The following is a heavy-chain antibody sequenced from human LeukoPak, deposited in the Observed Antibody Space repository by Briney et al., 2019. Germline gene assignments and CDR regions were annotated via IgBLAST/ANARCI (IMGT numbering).Heavy chain of an antibody. CDR1: GFTFSSYS. Sequence: PGGSLRLSCAASGFTFSSYSMNWVRQAPGKGLEWVSSISSSSSYIYYADSVKGRFTISRDNAKNSLYLQMNSLGAEDTAVYYCARGYTGYYYMDVWGKGTTVTISS. CDR3: ARGYTGYYYMDV. J-gene: IGHJ6*03. V-gene: IGHV3-21*01. CDR2: ISSSSSYI. D-gene: IGHD2-2*02.